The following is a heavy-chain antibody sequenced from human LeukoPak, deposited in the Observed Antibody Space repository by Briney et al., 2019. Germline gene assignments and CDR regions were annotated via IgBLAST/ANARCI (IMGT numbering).Heavy chain of an antibody. CDR3: ARDKQQLGPDAFDI. J-gene: IGHJ3*02. CDR1: GFTFSSYS. Sequence: GGSLRLSCAASGFTFSSYSMNWVRQAPGKGLEWVSSISSSSYIYYADSVKGRFTISRDNAKNSLYLRMNSLRAEDTAVYYCARDKQQLGPDAFDIWGQGTMVTVSS. CDR2: ISSSSYI. D-gene: IGHD6-13*01. V-gene: IGHV3-21*01.